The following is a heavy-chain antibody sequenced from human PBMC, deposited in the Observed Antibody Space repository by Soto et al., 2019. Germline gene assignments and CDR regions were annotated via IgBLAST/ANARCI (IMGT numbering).Heavy chain of an antibody. V-gene: IGHV3-30*18. D-gene: IGHD4-17*01. J-gene: IGHJ4*02. CDR2: ISDDGSTK. Sequence: QVLLVESGGGVVQPGRSLRLSCAASGFTFISFGMHWVRQAPGKGLEWVAAISDDGSTKHYADSVKGRFTISRDNSKNTLYLQMNSLGPEDTAVYYCAKDRWGDFGDLNLPGYWGQGTLVTVSS. CDR3: AKDRWGDFGDLNLPGY. CDR1: GFTFISFG.